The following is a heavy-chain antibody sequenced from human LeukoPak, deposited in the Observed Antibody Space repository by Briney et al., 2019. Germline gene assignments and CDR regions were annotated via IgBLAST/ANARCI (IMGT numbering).Heavy chain of an antibody. J-gene: IGHJ4*02. Sequence: GGSLRLSCAASGFTFSSYGMSWVRQAPGKGLEWVSAIGGHDGSTYYADSVKGRFTISRDNSKNTLYLQMNSLRAEDKAVYYCAKEYYDILTGYLTSWGQGTLVTVSS. CDR2: IGGHDGST. V-gene: IGHV3-23*01. D-gene: IGHD3-9*01. CDR1: GFTFSSYG. CDR3: AKEYYDILTGYLTS.